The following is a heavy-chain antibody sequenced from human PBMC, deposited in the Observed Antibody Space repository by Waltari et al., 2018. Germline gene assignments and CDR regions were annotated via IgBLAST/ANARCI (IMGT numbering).Heavy chain of an antibody. CDR1: GFTFSSYG. Sequence: QVQLVESGGGVVQPWRSLRLSCAASGFTFSSYGMHWVRQAPGKGLEWVAVIWYDGSKKYYADSWTGRFTISRDNSKNTLYLQMNSLRAEDTAVYYCAKDAWGMGNAFDIWGQGTMVTVSS. V-gene: IGHV3-33*06. J-gene: IGHJ3*02. CDR3: AKDAWGMGNAFDI. D-gene: IGHD2-8*01. CDR2: IWYDGSKK.